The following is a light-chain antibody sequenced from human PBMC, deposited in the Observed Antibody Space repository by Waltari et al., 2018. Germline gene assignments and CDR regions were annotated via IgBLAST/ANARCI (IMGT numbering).Light chain of an antibody. CDR3: SSYTSSSTFYV. Sequence: QSALTQPASVSVSPAQSITISCTGTSTDVGGYNYVSWYQQHPGKAPKLMIYEVSNRPSGVSNRFSGSKSGNTASLTISGLQAEDEADYYCSSYTSSSTFYVFGTGTKVTVL. V-gene: IGLV2-14*01. CDR1: STDVGGYNY. CDR2: EVS. J-gene: IGLJ1*01.